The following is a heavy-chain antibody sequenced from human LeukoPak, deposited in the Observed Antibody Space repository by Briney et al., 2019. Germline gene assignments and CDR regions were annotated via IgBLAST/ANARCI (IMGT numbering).Heavy chain of an antibody. D-gene: IGHD3-10*01. CDR2: ISYDGSNK. CDR3: AKAGGTMVRGVDY. CDR1: GFTFSSYG. Sequence: GRSLRLSCAASGFTFSSYGMHWVRQAPGKGLEWVAVISYDGSNKYYADSVKGRFTISRDNSKNTLYLQMNNLRAEDTAVYYCAKAGGTMVRGVDYWGQGTLVTVSS. J-gene: IGHJ4*02. V-gene: IGHV3-30*18.